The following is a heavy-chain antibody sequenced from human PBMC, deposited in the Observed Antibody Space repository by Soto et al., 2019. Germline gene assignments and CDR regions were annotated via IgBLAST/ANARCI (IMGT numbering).Heavy chain of an antibody. D-gene: IGHD3-10*01. Sequence: GSLRLSCETSGFPFGIYTMNWVRQAPGKGLEWVSSISSSGTYIDYADSVEGRFAISRDDAKNSVFLEMTSLRVDDTAVYYCAREGNYHEFWGQGTLVTVSS. J-gene: IGHJ4*02. CDR3: AREGNYHEF. CDR1: GFPFGIYT. CDR2: ISSSGTYI. V-gene: IGHV3-21*01.